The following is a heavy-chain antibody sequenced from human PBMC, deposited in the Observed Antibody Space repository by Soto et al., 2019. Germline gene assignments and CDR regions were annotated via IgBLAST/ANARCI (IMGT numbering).Heavy chain of an antibody. J-gene: IGHJ4*02. V-gene: IGHV1-18*01. CDR1: GYTFTSYG. Sequence: QVQLVQSGAEVKKPGASVKVSCKASGYTFTSYGISWVRQAPGQGLEWMGWISAYNGNTNYAQKLQGRVTMTTDTSTSKDYLELRSLRSDDTAVYYCATGIRSSWYALDYWGQGTLVTVSS. D-gene: IGHD6-13*01. CDR2: ISAYNGNT. CDR3: ATGIRSSWYALDY.